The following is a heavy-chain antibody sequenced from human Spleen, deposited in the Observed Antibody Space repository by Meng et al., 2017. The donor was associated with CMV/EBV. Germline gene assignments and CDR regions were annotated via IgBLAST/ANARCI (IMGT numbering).Heavy chain of an antibody. CDR2: ISYDGSNK. CDR3: ARDQQQYQLLYHFDY. D-gene: IGHD2-2*02. J-gene: IGHJ4*02. Sequence: GESLKISCAASGFTFSSYAMHWVRQAPGKGLEWVAVISYDGSNKYYADSVKGRFTISRDNSKNTLYLQMNSLRAEDTAVYYWARDQQQYQLLYHFDYWGQGTLVTVSS. V-gene: IGHV3-30-3*01. CDR1: GFTFSSYA.